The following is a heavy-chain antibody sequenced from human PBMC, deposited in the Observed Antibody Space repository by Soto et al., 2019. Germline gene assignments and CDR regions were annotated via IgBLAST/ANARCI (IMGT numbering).Heavy chain of an antibody. Sequence: EVQLLESGGDLVQPGGSLRLSCAASGFTFSSNAMTWVRQAPGKGLEWVSSISGSGDSTYYADSVKGRFTISRDNSKNTRFLLMDSLRAEDTAVYYCARDSDNGGDSLLYYGMDVWGQGTTVTVSS. CDR1: GFTFSSNA. CDR3: ARDSDNGGDSLLYYGMDV. V-gene: IGHV3-23*01. CDR2: ISGSGDST. J-gene: IGHJ6*02. D-gene: IGHD2-21*02.